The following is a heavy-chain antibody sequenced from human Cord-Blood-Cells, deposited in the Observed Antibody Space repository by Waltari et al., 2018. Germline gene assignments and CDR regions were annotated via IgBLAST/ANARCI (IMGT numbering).Heavy chain of an antibody. D-gene: IGHD6-6*01. V-gene: IGHV4-38-2*02. CDR2: IYHSGST. CDR3: ARDGSSSGNYGMDV. CDR1: GYSIISGYY. J-gene: IGHJ6*02. Sequence: QVQLQESGAGLVKPSEPLSLTCAGSGYSIISGYYRAWLRQPPGKGLEWIGSIYHSGSTYYNPSLKSRVTISVDTSKNQFSLKLSSVTAADTAVYYCARDGSSSGNYGMDVWGQGTTVTVSS.